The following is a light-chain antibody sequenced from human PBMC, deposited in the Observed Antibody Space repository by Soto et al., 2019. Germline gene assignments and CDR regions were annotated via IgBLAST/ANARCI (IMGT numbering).Light chain of an antibody. CDR2: GAS. Sequence: QLTQSPSSLSASVGDRVTITCRASQDVSRYLAWYQQKAGKAPKLLIYGASTLQSGVPSRFSGFGAGTVFTLTISSLQAEDFATYHCQQLQRTPFTFGPGTTVDV. CDR1: QDVSRY. J-gene: IGKJ3*01. CDR3: QQLQRTPFT. V-gene: IGKV1-9*01.